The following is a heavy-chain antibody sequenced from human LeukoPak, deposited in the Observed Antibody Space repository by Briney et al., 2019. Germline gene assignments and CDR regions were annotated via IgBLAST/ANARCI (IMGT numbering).Heavy chain of an antibody. D-gene: IGHD4-17*01. J-gene: IGHJ4*02. CDR2: INPSGGST. CDR1: GYTFTSYY. Sequence: GASVKVSCKASGYTFTSYYMHWVRQAPGQGLEWMGIINPSGGSTSYAQKFQGRVTMTRDTATSTYNMELSSLRSLDTAAYYCGRDYADYVGYFFFDYWGQGTLVTVSS. CDR3: GRDYADYVGYFFFDY. V-gene: IGHV1-46*01.